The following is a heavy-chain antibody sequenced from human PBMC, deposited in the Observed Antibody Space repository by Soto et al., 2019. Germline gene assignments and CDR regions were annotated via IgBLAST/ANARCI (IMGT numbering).Heavy chain of an antibody. CDR1: GFTLGAYV. CDR3: AKSVPDPACRGGGCHRTFDY. J-gene: IGHJ4*02. D-gene: IGHD2-15*01. V-gene: IGHV3-30*18. Sequence: SLRLSCTASGFTLGAYVMHWVRQAQGKGPEWVAAISADGRDLFYAASVEGRFTISRDNSKNTLFLQMNSLTSEDTSVYSCAKSVPDPACRGGGCHRTFDYWGQGTLVTVSS. CDR2: ISADGRDL.